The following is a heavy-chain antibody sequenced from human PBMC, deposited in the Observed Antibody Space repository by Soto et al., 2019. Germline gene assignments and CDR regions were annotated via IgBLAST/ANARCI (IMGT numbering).Heavy chain of an antibody. CDR2: IWYDGSNK. CDR1: GFTFNSYG. Sequence: GGSLRLSCAASGFTFNSYGMHWVRQAPGKGLEWVAVIWYDGSNKYYADSVKGRFTISRDNSKNTLYLQMNSLRAEDTAVYYCARGPEQWLVLVDWFDPWGQGTLVTVSS. J-gene: IGHJ5*02. V-gene: IGHV3-33*01. D-gene: IGHD6-19*01. CDR3: ARGPEQWLVLVDWFDP.